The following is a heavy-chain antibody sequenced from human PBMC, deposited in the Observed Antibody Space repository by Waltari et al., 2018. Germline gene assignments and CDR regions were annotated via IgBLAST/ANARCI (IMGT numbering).Heavy chain of an antibody. CDR3: ARAGGCSGGSCYSLYYYYYGMDV. Sequence: QVQLQESGPGLVKPSETLSLTCTVSGGSISSYYWSWIRQPPGTGTPWIGYIYYSGSTNYNPSLKSRVTISVDTSKNQFSLKLSSVTAADTAVYYCARAGGCSGGSCYSLYYYYYGMDVWGQGTTVTVSS. CDR2: IYYSGST. D-gene: IGHD2-15*01. J-gene: IGHJ6*02. CDR1: GGSISSYY. V-gene: IGHV4-59*01.